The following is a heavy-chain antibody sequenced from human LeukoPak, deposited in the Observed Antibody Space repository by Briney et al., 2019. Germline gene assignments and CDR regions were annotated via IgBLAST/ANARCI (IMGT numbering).Heavy chain of an antibody. J-gene: IGHJ4*02. D-gene: IGHD1-1*01. CDR3: AKNDFFDY. CDR1: GFTFSTYN. CDR2: ISSDSSTI. V-gene: IGHV3-48*01. Sequence: TGGTLSLSCAASGFTFSTYNLNWVPQAPGKGLEWVSYISSDSSTINYGDSVKGRFTISRDNAKNPLYLQMNSLRAGDTAVYYCAKNDFFDYWGQGTLVTVSS.